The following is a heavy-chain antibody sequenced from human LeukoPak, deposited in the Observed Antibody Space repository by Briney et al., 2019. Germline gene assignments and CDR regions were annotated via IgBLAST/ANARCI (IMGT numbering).Heavy chain of an antibody. CDR1: GYTFTSYV. CDR2: MNPNSGNT. D-gene: IGHD3-9*01. Sequence: ASVKVSCKASGYTFTSYVINWVRQATGQGLEWMGWMNPNSGNTGYAQKFQGRVTMTSNTSISTAYMELSSRRSEDTAVYYCARAVRYFDWLDYYYGMDVWGQGTTVTVSS. V-gene: IGHV1-8*01. J-gene: IGHJ6*02. CDR3: ARAVRYFDWLDYYYGMDV.